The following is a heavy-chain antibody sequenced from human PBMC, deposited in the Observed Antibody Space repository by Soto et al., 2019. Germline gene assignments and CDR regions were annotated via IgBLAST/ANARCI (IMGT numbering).Heavy chain of an antibody. J-gene: IGHJ6*02. D-gene: IGHD4-17*01. CDR1: GGTFSSYA. V-gene: IGHV1-69*12. Sequence: QVQLVQSGAEVKKPGSSVKVSCKASGGTFSSYAISWVRQAPGQGLEWMGGIIPIFGTANYAQKFQGRVTITADESTSTAYMELSSLRSEDTAVYYCARGRTTVPTSANYYYYYGMDVWGQGTTVTVSS. CDR3: ARGRTTVPTSANYYYYYGMDV. CDR2: IIPIFGTA.